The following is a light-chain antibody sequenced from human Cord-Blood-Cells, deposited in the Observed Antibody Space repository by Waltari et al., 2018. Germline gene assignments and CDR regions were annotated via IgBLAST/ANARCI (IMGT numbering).Light chain of an antibody. CDR3: SSYTSSSTV. J-gene: IGLJ1*01. Sequence: QSALTQPASVSGSPGQSITISCTGTSSDVGGYNYVSWYQQHPGKAPNLMIYEVSNRPSGVAKRFSGSKSGNTASLTISGLQAEDEADYYCSSYTSSSTVFGTGTKVTVL. CDR1: SSDVGGYNY. V-gene: IGLV2-14*01. CDR2: EVS.